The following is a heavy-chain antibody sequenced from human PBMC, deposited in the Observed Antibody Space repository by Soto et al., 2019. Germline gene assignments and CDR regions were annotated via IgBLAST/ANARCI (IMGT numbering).Heavy chain of an antibody. D-gene: IGHD3-3*01. Sequence: ELQLVESGGGLVKPGGSLRLSCAASGFTFNSYSMNWVRKAPGKGLEWVSSISSGSSYIHYADSVKGRFTISRDNAKKALCLHRNSLRAEDTAVYYCAGGIRFLNAWGQGTLVTGS. CDR1: GFTFNSYS. J-gene: IGHJ5*02. V-gene: IGHV3-21*01. CDR2: ISSGSSYI. CDR3: AGGIRFLNA.